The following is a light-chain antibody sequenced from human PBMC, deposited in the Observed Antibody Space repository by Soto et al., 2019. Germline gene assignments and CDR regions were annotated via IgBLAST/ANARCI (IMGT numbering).Light chain of an antibody. V-gene: IGKV3-15*01. CDR1: QSDYNN. Sequence: EIVMTQSPATQSVSPGERATLSCRASQSDYNNFAWYQQKPGQAPRLLLYGSSTRATGIPARFSGSGSGTEFTLTISSLQSEDVAVYYCQQYNNWPPVAFGPGTKVDI. CDR2: GSS. J-gene: IGKJ3*01. CDR3: QQYNNWPPVA.